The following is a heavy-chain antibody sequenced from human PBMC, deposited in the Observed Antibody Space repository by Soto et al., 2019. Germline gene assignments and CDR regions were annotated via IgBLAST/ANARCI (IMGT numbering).Heavy chain of an antibody. V-gene: IGHV3-20*04. CDR1: GFPFDDYG. Sequence: RPGGSLRLSCAASGFPFDDYGMSWVRQAPGKGLEWVSGINRHGGSTGYADSVKGRFTISRDNAKNSLHLHMNSLRAEDTAFYYCARTPGYYGDFFDYWGQGTLVTVSS. CDR2: INRHGGST. D-gene: IGHD4-17*01. CDR3: ARTPGYYGDFFDY. J-gene: IGHJ4*02.